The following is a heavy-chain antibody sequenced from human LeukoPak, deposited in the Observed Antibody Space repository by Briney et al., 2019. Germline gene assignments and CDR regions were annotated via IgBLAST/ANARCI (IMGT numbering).Heavy chain of an antibody. CDR2: IYYSGST. J-gene: IGHJ4*02. D-gene: IGHD6-13*01. V-gene: IGHV4-39*07. Sequence: SETLSLTCTVSGGSISSSSYYWGWIRQPPGKGLEWIGSIYYSGSTYYNPSLKSRVTISVDTSKNQFSLKLSSVTAADTAVYYCARRAAAGTARLRSHFDYWGQGTLVTVSS. CDR1: GGSISSSSYY. CDR3: ARRAAAGTARLRSHFDY.